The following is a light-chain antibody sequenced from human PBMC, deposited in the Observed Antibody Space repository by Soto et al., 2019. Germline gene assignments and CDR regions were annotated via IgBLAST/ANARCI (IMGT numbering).Light chain of an antibody. CDR2: KAS. J-gene: IGKJ1*01. V-gene: IGKV1-5*03. Sequence: DIQMTQSPSTLSASVGDRVTITCRASQSVRSWLAWYQQNPGKAPKVLIYKASSLESGVPSRFSGSGSGTEFTLTISSLQPYDFANYYCQQYSTYPWTFGQGTKVEV. CDR3: QQYSTYPWT. CDR1: QSVRSW.